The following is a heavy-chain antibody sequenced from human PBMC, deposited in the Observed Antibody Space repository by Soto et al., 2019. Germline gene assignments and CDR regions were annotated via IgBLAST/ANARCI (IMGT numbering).Heavy chain of an antibody. D-gene: IGHD3-10*01. CDR1: GDSIHSSSFF. CDR3: ARKLIWFGDYYYYYVDV. V-gene: IGHV4-39*01. CDR2: ISHRGST. J-gene: IGHJ6*03. Sequence: SSGTPSLTCAVSGDSIHSSSFFWGWGPQPPGKGLEWIGSISHRGSTYYSPSLKSRVTVSVDTSKNQVSLKLTSVTAADTAVYYCARKLIWFGDYYYYYVDVWGKGTTVTVSS.